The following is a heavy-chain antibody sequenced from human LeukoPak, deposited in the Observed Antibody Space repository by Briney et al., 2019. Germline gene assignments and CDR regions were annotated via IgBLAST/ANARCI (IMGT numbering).Heavy chain of an antibody. D-gene: IGHD4-17*01. J-gene: IGHJ4*02. V-gene: IGHV3-30-3*01. CDR2: ISYDGSNK. CDR3: ARDAGGSTVTTSDSDY. CDR1: GFTFSSYA. Sequence: PGRSLRLSCAASGFTFSSYAMHWVRQAPGKGLEWVAVISYDGSNKYYADSVKGRFTISRDNSKNTLYLQMNSLRAEDTAVYYCARDAGGSTVTTSDSDYWGQGTLVTVSS.